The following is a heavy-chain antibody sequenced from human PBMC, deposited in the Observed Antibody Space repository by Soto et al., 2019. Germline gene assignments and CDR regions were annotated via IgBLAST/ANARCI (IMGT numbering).Heavy chain of an antibody. CDR3: ARNDYFGLGSPYFDY. V-gene: IGHV1-3*01. D-gene: IGHD3-10*01. CDR2: IHPRNGNT. CDR1: GYTFTTYA. J-gene: IGHJ4*02. Sequence: ASVKVSCKASGYTFTTYALHWVRQAPGQRLEWMEWIHPRNGNTKYSQKFQGGVTISSDTSASTAYMELSSLRSEDTAIYFCARNDYFGLGSPYFDYWGQGTLVTVSS.